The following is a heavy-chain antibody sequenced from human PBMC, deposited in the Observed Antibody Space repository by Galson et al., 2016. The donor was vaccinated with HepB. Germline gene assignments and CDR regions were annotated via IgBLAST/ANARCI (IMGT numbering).Heavy chain of an antibody. CDR2: IAYDASTK. J-gene: IGHJ4*02. D-gene: IGHD6-19*01. CDR3: ARERPDIAVAAFDY. V-gene: IGHV3-30*03. CDR1: GFAFNSYT. Sequence: SLRLSCAVSGFAFNSYTVHWVRQAPGQGLEWVAVIAYDASTKYYADSVKGRFTISRDNSKNTLYLQMNSLRAEDTAVYYCARERPDIAVAAFDYWGQGTLVTVSS.